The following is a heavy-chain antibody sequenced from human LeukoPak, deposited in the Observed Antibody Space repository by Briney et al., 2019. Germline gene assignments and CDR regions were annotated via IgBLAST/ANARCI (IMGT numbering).Heavy chain of an antibody. D-gene: IGHD6-19*01. V-gene: IGHV1-18*01. CDR2: ISAYNGNT. J-gene: IGHJ3*02. CDR3: ARGYSSGWYGPRIDAFDI. Sequence: ASVKVSCKASRYTFTSHDINWVRQAPGQGLEWMGWISAYNGNTNYAQKLQGRVTMTTDTSTSTAYMELRSLRSDDTAVYYCARGYSSGWYGPRIDAFDIWGQGTMVTVSS. CDR1: RYTFTSHD.